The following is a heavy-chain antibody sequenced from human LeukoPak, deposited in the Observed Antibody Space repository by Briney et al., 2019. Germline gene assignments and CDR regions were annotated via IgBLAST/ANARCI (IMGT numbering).Heavy chain of an antibody. D-gene: IGHD3-10*01. CDR3: AGRDYSGSGTYYNPLDY. J-gene: IGHJ4*02. CDR1: GFTFSSCA. Sequence: PGGSLRLSCAASGFTFSSCALSWVRLAPGKGLEWVSSISGSGSNTYYAGSVQGRFTVSRDNSWNTLYLQMNSLRAEDTAVYYCAGRDYSGSGTYYNPLDYWGQGTLVTVSS. CDR2: ISGSGSNT. V-gene: IGHV3-23*01.